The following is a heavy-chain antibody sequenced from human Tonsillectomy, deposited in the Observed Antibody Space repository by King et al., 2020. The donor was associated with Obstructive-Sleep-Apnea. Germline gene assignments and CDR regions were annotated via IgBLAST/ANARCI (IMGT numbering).Heavy chain of an antibody. D-gene: IGHD6-19*01. J-gene: IGHJ4*02. CDR1: GFTFSNYG. CDR2: IRFDGSNK. V-gene: IGHV3-30*02. Sequence: VQLVESGGGVVQPGRSLRLSCAASGFTFSNYGMHWGRQAPGKGLEWVAFIRFDGSNKYYGDSVKGLFTISRDNSKNTQYLQMNSLRPEDTAVYYCARGSYSSGWEGDYWGQGTLVIVSS. CDR3: ARGSYSSGWEGDY.